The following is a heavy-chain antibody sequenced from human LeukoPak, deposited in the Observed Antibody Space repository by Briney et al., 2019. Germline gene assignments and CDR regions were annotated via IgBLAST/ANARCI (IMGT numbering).Heavy chain of an antibody. J-gene: IGHJ4*02. Sequence: GGSLRLSCAASGFTFSSSGMHWVRQAPGKWLEWVAFIRYDGSNKYYADSVKGRFTISRDNSKNTLYLQMNSLRAEDTAVYYCAKDVIVAFDYWGQGTLVTVSS. D-gene: IGHD2/OR15-2a*01. V-gene: IGHV3-30*02. CDR3: AKDVIVAFDY. CDR1: GFTFSSSG. CDR2: IRYDGSNK.